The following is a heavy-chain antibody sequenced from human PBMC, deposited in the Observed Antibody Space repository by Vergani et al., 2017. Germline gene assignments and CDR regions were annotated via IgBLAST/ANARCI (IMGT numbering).Heavy chain of an antibody. V-gene: IGHV4-38-2*01. D-gene: IGHD2-21*02. CDR3: ARQFCGGDCNSFRADFFQH. CDR1: GYSITSGYY. CDR2: IYHRGYA. J-gene: IGHJ1*01. Sequence: QVKLQESGPGLVKPSETLSLTCAVSGYSITSGYYWGWIRQPPGKGLEWIGSIYHRGYAYYNPSLKSRVTISVDTSKNQFSLQLNSVTAADTAFYYCARQFCGGDCNSFRADFFQHWGQGALLTVSS.